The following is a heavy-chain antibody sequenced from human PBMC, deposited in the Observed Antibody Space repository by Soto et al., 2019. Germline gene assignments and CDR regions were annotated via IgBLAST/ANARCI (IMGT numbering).Heavy chain of an antibody. CDR2: ISGRGGST. V-gene: IGHV3-23*01. Sequence: HPGGSLRLSCAASGFTFSNYAMTWVRQAPGKGLEWVSAISGRGGSTYYADSVKGRFTISRDSSQNTLYLQMNSLRAGDTAVYYCAKDQTEAGTDYWGQGTLVTVSS. J-gene: IGHJ4*02. CDR3: AKDQTEAGTDY. CDR1: GFTFSNYA. D-gene: IGHD6-13*01.